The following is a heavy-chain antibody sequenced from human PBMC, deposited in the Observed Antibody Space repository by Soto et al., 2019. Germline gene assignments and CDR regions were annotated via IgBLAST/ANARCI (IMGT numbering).Heavy chain of an antibody. Sequence: SSETLSLTCSVSGGSIDNYYWSWIRQAPGKGLEWIGYVYHNGRTSYNPSLKSRVSISVDRSKNQFSLNLSSVTAADTAVYYCAREDRISAPGGIRFHPWGQGTLVTVSS. D-gene: IGHD6-13*01. CDR2: VYHNGRT. J-gene: IGHJ5*02. V-gene: IGHV4-59*01. CDR1: GGSIDNYY. CDR3: AREDRISAPGGIRFHP.